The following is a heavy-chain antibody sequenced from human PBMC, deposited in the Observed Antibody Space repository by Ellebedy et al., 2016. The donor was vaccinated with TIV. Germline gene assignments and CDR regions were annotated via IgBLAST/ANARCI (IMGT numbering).Heavy chain of an antibody. CDR3: AKDMRLHYDAFDI. J-gene: IGHJ3*02. D-gene: IGHD2-21*02. V-gene: IGHV3-9*01. CDR1: GFTFDDYA. CDR2: ISWNSGSI. Sequence: GGSLRLSCAASGFTFDDYAMHWVRQAPGKGLEWVSGISWNSGSIGYADSVKGRFTISRDNAKNSLYLQMNSLRAEDTALYYCAKDMRLHYDAFDIWGQGTMVTVSS.